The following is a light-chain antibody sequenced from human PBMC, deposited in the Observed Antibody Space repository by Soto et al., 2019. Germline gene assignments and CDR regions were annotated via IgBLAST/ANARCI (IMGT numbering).Light chain of an antibody. Sequence: EIVLTQSPGTLSLSPGERATLSCRASQSVSRSYLAWYQQKPGQAPRLLIYGASSRATGIPDRFSGSGSGTDFTLTISRLEPEDFAVYYWQQYGSSPLTFGGGTKVEIK. CDR3: QQYGSSPLT. J-gene: IGKJ4*01. CDR1: QSVSRSY. CDR2: GAS. V-gene: IGKV3-20*01.